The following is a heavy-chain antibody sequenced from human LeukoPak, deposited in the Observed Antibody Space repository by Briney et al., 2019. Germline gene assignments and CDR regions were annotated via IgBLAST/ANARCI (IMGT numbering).Heavy chain of an antibody. D-gene: IGHD6-19*01. V-gene: IGHV3-66*02. CDR3: TRVLTSGWYEWFDP. CDR1: GFTVSSNY. CDR2: IYSGDST. Sequence: GGSLRLSCAASGFTVSSNYMSWVRQAPGKGLEWVSVIYSGDSTHYADSVKGRFTISSDNSKNTLYLQMNSLRAEDTAVYYCTRVLTSGWYEWFDPWGQGTLVTVSS. J-gene: IGHJ5*02.